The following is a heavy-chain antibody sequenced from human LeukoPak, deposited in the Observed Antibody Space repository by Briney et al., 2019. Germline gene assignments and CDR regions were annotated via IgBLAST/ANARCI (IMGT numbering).Heavy chain of an antibody. CDR2: IYSGGST. CDR3: AREKVGATTYFDY. CDR1: GFTVSSNY. Sequence: PGGSLRLPCAASGFTVSSNYMSWVRQAPGKGPEWVSVIYSGGSTYYADSVKGRFTISRDNSKNTLYLQMNSLRAEDTAVYYCAREKVGATTYFDYWGQGTLVTVSS. V-gene: IGHV3-66*02. J-gene: IGHJ4*02. D-gene: IGHD1-26*01.